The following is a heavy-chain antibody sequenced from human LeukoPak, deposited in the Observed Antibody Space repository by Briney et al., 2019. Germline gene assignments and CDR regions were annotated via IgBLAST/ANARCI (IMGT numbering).Heavy chain of an antibody. Sequence: PGGSLRLSCAASGFTVSSNYMSWVRQAPGKGLEWVSVIYSGGSTYYADSVKGRFTISRDNSKNTLYLQMNSLRAEDTAVYYCARGSKFSGHYYYYMDVWGKGTTVTVSS. V-gene: IGHV3-66*02. CDR2: IYSGGST. CDR3: ARGSKFSGHYYYYMDV. J-gene: IGHJ6*03. CDR1: GFTVSSNY.